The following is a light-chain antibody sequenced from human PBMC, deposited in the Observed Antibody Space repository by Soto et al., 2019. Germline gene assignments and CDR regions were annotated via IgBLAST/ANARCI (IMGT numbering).Light chain of an antibody. V-gene: IGLV2-23*02. CDR1: SSDVGLYNL. CDR2: EVN. Sequence: QSLLTQPASVSGSPGQSITISCTGTSSDVGLYNLVSWYQQLPGKAPKLIIYEVNERPSGISDRFSGSKSGNTASLTISGLQDEDEADYYCCSYVGSSILMFGGGTKVPVL. CDR3: CSYVGSSILM. J-gene: IGLJ3*02.